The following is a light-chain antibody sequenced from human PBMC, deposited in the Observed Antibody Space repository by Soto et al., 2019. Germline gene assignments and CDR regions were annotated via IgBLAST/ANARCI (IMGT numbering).Light chain of an antibody. CDR3: QEYHRYS. V-gene: IGKV1-5*01. J-gene: IGKJ1*01. Sequence: DIQVKRSPATLRANVGNRVTNTCRASQTISTWMAWYQQKPGKAPKLLVYDASTLQSGVASRFSGSGSGIEFTLSLCGAAGDVLPTCSCQEYHRYSFGEGTKVDIK. CDR2: DAS. CDR1: QTISTW.